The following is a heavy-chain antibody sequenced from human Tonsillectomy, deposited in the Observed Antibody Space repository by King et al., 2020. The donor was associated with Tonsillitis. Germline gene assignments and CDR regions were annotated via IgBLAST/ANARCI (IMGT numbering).Heavy chain of an antibody. CDR1: GGSISDGYY. CDR3: ARVDYGDYWFDP. D-gene: IGHD4-17*01. CDR2: IHISGST. V-gene: IGHV4-31*03. J-gene: IGHJ5*02. Sequence: VQLQESGPGVVKPSQTLSLTCTVSGGSISDGYYWRWIRQHPGKGLEWIGYIHISGSTYFNPSLKSRVTISVDTSKNQFSLKLTSVTAADTAVYYCARVDYGDYWFDPWGQGTLVTVSS.